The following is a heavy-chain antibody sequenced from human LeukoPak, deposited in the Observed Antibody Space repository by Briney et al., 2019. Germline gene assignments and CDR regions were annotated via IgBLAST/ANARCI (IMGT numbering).Heavy chain of an antibody. Sequence: SETLSLTCTVSGGSIYSYYWSWIRQPPGKGLEWIGYIYYSGSTNYNPSLKSRVTISVDTSKNQFSLKLSSVAVADTALYYCARAPTSSTSSSSPFDIWGQGTMVTVSS. V-gene: IGHV4-59*08. D-gene: IGHD2-2*01. J-gene: IGHJ3*02. CDR1: GGSIYSYY. CDR2: IYYSGST. CDR3: ARAPTSSTSSSSPFDI.